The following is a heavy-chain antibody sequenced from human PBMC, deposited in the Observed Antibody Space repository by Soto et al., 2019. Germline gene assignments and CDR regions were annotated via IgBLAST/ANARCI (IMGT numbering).Heavy chain of an antibody. V-gene: IGHV4-59*01. Sequence: SETLSLTCTVSGASISSYYWGWARQPPGKGLEWIGYVYYSGSTNYNPPLKSRVTISVDTSKKQFSLKLNSVTAADTAVYYCARIGWVDRSYYFDYWGQGNLVT. J-gene: IGHJ4*02. CDR3: ARIGWVDRSYYFDY. CDR2: VYYSGST. D-gene: IGHD2-21*01. CDR1: GASISSYY.